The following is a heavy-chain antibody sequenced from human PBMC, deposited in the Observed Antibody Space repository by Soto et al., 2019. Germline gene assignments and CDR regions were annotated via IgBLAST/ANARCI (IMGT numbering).Heavy chain of an antibody. D-gene: IGHD3-10*01. CDR2: IYPGDSDT. J-gene: IGHJ4*02. V-gene: IGHV5-51*01. CDR3: ARQRPWWFGELLFTPPDY. CDR1: GYSFTSYW. Sequence: EVQLVQSGAEVKKPGESLKISCKGSGYSFTSYWIGWVRQMPGKGLEWMGIIYPGDSDTRYSPSFQGQVTISADKSIRTAYLQWSSLKASDTAMYYCARQRPWWFGELLFTPPDYWGQGTLVTVSS.